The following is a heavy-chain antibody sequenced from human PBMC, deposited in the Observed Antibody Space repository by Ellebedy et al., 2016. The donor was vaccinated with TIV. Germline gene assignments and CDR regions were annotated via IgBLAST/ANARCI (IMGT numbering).Heavy chain of an antibody. CDR2: IDLDDDK. D-gene: IGHD3-16*01. CDR3: ARMDGGVGRSDAFDI. V-gene: IGHV2-70*04. J-gene: IGHJ3*02. CDR1: GFSLSPSGMR. Sequence: SGPTLVTPTQTLTLTCTFSGFSLSPSGMRVIWIRQPPGKALEWLARIDLDDDKFYSTSLKNRPTISKDTSINQVVLTMTNMDPVDTATYYCARMDGGVGRSDAFDIWGQGTMVTVSS.